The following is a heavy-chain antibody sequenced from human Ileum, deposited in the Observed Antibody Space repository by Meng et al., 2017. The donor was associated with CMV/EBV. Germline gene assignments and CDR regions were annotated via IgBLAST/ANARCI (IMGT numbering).Heavy chain of an antibody. CDR3: AKDSGMSGWLFDY. Sequence: DGKSVESGGGLVHPVGALRLSGEASGFSFPDPWMHWVRQTPGKGLVWVYRINPAGGTINYADSVKGRFTISRDNAKNTLYLQMNSLRAEDTAIYYCAKDSGMSGWLFDYWGQGNLVTVSS. D-gene: IGHD6-19*01. J-gene: IGHJ4*02. CDR1: GFSFPDPW. V-gene: IGHV3-74*01. CDR2: INPAGGTI.